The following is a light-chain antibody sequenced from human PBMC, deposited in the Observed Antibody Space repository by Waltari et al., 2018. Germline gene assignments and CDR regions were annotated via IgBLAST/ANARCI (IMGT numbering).Light chain of an antibody. V-gene: IGKV1-33*01. CDR1: QGINMY. CDR3: QQYGNLPPAVT. Sequence: DIQMTQSPSSLSASVGDRVTITCQASQGINMYLNWYQQKPGNPPNLLIYDASKLETGVPSRFSGGGSGRQFTLTVSSLQTEDIATYYCQQYGNLPPAVTFGQGTRLEIK. CDR2: DAS. J-gene: IGKJ5*01.